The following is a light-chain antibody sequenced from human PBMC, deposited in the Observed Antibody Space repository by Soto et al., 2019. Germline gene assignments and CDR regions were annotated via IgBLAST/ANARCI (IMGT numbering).Light chain of an antibody. CDR3: QQYNSYSPT. V-gene: IGKV1-5*03. J-gene: IGKJ1*01. Sequence: DIQMTQSPSSLSASVGDRVTITCRASQGISTYLNWYHQKPGKAPKLLIHKASSLQSGVPSRFSGSGSGTDFTLTISSLHPDDFATYYCQQYNSYSPTFGQGTKVDI. CDR1: QGISTY. CDR2: KAS.